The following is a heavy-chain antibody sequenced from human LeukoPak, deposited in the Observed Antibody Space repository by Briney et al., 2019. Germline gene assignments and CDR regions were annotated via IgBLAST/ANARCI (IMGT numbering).Heavy chain of an antibody. Sequence: GGSLRLSCAASGFTFSSYGMHWVRQAPGKGLEWVAVISYDGSNKYYADSVKGRFTISRDNSKNTLYLQMNILRIEDTAVYSCAREGQWLAPPFDSWGQGTLVTVSS. CDR1: GFTFSSYG. CDR2: ISYDGSNK. J-gene: IGHJ4*02. CDR3: AREGQWLAPPFDS. V-gene: IGHV3-30*03. D-gene: IGHD6-19*01.